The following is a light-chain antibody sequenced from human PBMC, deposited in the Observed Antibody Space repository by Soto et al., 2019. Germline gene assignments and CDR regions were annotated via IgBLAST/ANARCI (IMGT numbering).Light chain of an antibody. CDR3: QQYYSPPRYT. CDR1: QSILYSSNNKNL. J-gene: IGKJ2*01. CDR2: WAS. V-gene: IGKV4-1*01. Sequence: DIVMTQSPEYLAVSLGERATINCRSSQSILYSSNNKNLIAWYQQKPGQPPKLLIYWASTRQSGVPDRFSGSGSGRDFTLTISSLQAEDVAVYYWQQYYSPPRYTFGQGTRLGIK.